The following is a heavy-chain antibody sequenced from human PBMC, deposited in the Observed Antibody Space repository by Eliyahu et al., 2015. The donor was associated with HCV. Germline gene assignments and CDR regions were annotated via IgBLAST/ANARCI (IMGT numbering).Heavy chain of an antibody. Sequence: QVQLQESGPGLVKPSQTLSLTCTVSGDSIDSXTYYWNWIRXPAGKGLEWIGRXYRSGSTNYNPSLKSRVTISVDTSKNQFSLKLSSVTAADTAVYFCARDRVVMTSTGYDFHPWGQGTLVTVSS. CDR2: XYRSGST. CDR1: GDSIDSXTYY. J-gene: IGHJ1*01. CDR3: ARDRVVMTSTGYDFHP. D-gene: IGHD2/OR15-2a*01. V-gene: IGHV4-61*02.